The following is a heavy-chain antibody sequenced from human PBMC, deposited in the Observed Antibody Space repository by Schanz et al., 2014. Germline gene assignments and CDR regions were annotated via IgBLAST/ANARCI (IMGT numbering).Heavy chain of an antibody. CDR2: IKEDGSVK. CDR1: GFTFSDYY. J-gene: IGHJ3*02. V-gene: IGHV3-7*03. D-gene: IGHD3-10*01. CDR3: AKGRFGELSAFDI. Sequence: EVQLVESGGGLVQPGGSLRLSCAASGFTFSDYYMSWIRQAPGKGLEWVANIKEDGSVKDYVDSVKGRFTISRDNFKGALYLQMNSLRAEDTAVYYCAKGRFGELSAFDIWGQGTMVTVSS.